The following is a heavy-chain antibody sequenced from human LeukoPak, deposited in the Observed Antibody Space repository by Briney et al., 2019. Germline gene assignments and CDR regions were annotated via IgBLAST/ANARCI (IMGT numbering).Heavy chain of an antibody. V-gene: IGHV4-59*01. CDR1: GGSISSYY. D-gene: IGHD3-10*01. J-gene: IGHJ4*02. Sequence: SETLSLTCTVSGGSISSYYWSWIRQPPGKGLEWIGYIYYSGSTNYNPSLKSRVTISVDTSKSQFSLKLSSVTAADTAVYYCAREVGTGENYFDYWGQGTLVTVSS. CDR3: AREVGTGENYFDY. CDR2: IYYSGST.